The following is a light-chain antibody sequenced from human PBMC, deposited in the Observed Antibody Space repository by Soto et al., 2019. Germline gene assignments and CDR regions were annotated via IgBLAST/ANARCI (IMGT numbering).Light chain of an antibody. V-gene: IGKV3-15*01. J-gene: IGKJ5*01. CDR2: DAS. CDR1: QSVSSN. Sequence: EIVLTQSPGTLSLSPGEGATLSCRASQSVSSNLAWYQQKPGQAPRLLISDASTRATGIPARFSGSGSGTEFTLTVSSLQSEDFAVYYCQQYIKWPITFGQGTDWRL. CDR3: QQYIKWPIT.